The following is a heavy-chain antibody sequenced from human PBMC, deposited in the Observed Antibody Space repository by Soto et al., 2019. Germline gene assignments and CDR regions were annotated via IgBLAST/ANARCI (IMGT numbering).Heavy chain of an antibody. CDR1: GYIITAYS. D-gene: IGHD3-3*01. J-gene: IGHJ4*02. Sequence: QVQLVQSGTAVRKPGASVNVSCKASGYIITAYSIHWLRQAPGQRPEWVGWSNAGHRDTKYSKRLHDRVTISRDTSANTAYMELTSLRSEDTAVYSCARGERNHDFWSGYFGRFDSWGQGTLVTVSS. CDR3: ARGERNHDFWSGYFGRFDS. V-gene: IGHV1-3*01. CDR2: SNAGHRDT.